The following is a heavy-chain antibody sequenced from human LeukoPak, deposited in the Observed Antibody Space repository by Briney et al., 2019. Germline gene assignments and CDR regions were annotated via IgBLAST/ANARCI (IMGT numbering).Heavy chain of an antibody. D-gene: IGHD3-22*01. CDR3: ARGGRGSAAVVAPRSFDI. J-gene: IGHJ3*02. Sequence: GGSLRLSCVASGVTVSNNCMTWVRQAPGKGLEWVSVIYSDGTTYYSDSMKGRFIISRDISKNTLYLQMNSLRAEDSALYYCARGGRGSAAVVAPRSFDIWGQGTMVTVSS. V-gene: IGHV3-53*01. CDR2: IYSDGTT. CDR1: GVTVSNNC.